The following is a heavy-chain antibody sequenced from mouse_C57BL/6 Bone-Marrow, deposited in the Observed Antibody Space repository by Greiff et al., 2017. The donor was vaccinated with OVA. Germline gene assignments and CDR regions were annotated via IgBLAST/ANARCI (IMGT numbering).Heavy chain of an antibody. V-gene: IGHV1-50*01. CDR3: ARPGPYFDY. CDR1: GYTFTSYW. J-gene: IGHJ2*01. CDR2: IDPSDSYT. Sequence: VHLQQPGAELVKPGASVKLSCKASGYTFTSYWMQWVKQRPGQGLEWIGEIDPSDSYTNYNQKFKGKATLTVDTSSSTAYMQLSSLTSGDSAVYYCARPGPYFDYWGQGTTLTVSS.